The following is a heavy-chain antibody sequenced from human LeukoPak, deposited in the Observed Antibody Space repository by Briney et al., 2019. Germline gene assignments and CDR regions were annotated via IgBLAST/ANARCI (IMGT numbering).Heavy chain of an antibody. CDR3: ARYGSNSGWKSFDI. D-gene: IGHD6-25*01. V-gene: IGHV4-59*01. J-gene: IGHJ3*02. CDR2: LYYSGTT. CDR1: GDSFSHGY. Sequence: PSETLSLTCTVSGDSFSHGYWSWIRQPPGKGLEWIGWLYYSGTTDYNPSLKSRVTMSVDTSKIQFSLNLNSVTAADTAVYYCARYGSNSGWKSFDIWGQGTRVTVSS.